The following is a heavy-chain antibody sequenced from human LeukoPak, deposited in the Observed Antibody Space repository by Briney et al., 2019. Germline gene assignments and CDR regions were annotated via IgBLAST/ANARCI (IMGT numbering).Heavy chain of an antibody. Sequence: PSQTLSLTCTLSGGSLSNYYWSWVRQPPRKGLEWIGYIYYSGSLNYNPSVRSRVTISVDAAKIQYSLNLRFVTAADTAVYYCARHRYSGSSSFDYWGQGTLVTVSS. D-gene: IGHD1-26*01. J-gene: IGHJ4*02. V-gene: IGHV4-59*08. CDR3: ARHRYSGSSSFDY. CDR1: GGSLSNYY. CDR2: IYYSGSL.